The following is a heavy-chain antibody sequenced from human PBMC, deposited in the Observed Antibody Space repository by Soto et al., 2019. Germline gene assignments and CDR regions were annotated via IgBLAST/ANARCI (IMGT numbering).Heavy chain of an antibody. CDR3: ARGIRGYSYGNDPYYFDY. CDR1: GYTFTSYG. D-gene: IGHD5-18*01. Sequence: SVKVSCKASGYTFTSYGISWVRQAPGQGLEWMGGIIPIFGTANYAQKFQGRVTITADESTSTAYMELSSLRSEDTAVYYCARGIRGYSYGNDPYYFDYWGQ. CDR2: IIPIFGTA. J-gene: IGHJ4*01. V-gene: IGHV1-69*13.